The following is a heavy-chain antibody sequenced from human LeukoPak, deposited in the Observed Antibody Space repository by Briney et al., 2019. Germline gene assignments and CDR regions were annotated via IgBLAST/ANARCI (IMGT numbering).Heavy chain of an antibody. V-gene: IGHV4-34*01. CDR2: INHSGST. CDR3: ARGYSGGSFFDP. D-gene: IGHD2-15*01. J-gene: IGHJ5*02. Sequence: KPSETLSLTCAVYGGSFSGYYWSWIRQPPGKGLEWIGEINHSGSTNYNPSLKSRVTISVDTSKNQFSLKLSSVTAADTAVYYCARGYSGGSFFDPWGQGTLVTASS. CDR1: GGSFSGYY.